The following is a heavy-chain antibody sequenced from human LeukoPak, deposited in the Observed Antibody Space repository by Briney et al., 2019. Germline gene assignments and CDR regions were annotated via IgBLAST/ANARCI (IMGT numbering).Heavy chain of an antibody. CDR3: ARDTVRRGYDFWSGYGYNWFDP. Sequence: GASVKVSCKASGYTFTGYYMHWVRQAPGQGLEWMGIINPSGGSTSYAQKFQGRVTMTRDTSTSTVYMELSSLRSEDTAVYYCARDTVRRGYDFWSGYGYNWFDPWGQGTLVTVSS. CDR1: GYTFTGYY. J-gene: IGHJ5*02. D-gene: IGHD3-3*01. V-gene: IGHV1-46*01. CDR2: INPSGGST.